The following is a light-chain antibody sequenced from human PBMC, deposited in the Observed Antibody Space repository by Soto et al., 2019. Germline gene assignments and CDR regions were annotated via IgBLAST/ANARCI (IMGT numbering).Light chain of an antibody. V-gene: IGKV3-15*01. CDR2: DAS. Sequence: EIVMTQSPATLSVSPGQSPTLSCRASRTVGTNLAWYQQKPGQAPRLLIYDASTRADGVPARFSGSGSGTEFTLVISSLQSEDFSIYYCQQYNYWPWTFGQGTNVEIK. CDR3: QQYNYWPWT. J-gene: IGKJ1*01. CDR1: RTVGTN.